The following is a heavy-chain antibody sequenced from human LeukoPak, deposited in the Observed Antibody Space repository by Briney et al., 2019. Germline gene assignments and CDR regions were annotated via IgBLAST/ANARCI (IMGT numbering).Heavy chain of an antibody. CDR1: GFTFSTYW. Sequence: GGSLRLSCAASGFTFSTYWMSWVRQAPGKGLEWVANIKQDGSDKYYVDSVKGRFTISRDNGKNSLYLQMNSLRAEDTAVYYCAREFYDGNSGIFDYWGQGTLVTVSS. J-gene: IGHJ4*02. V-gene: IGHV3-7*01. CDR2: IKQDGSDK. CDR3: AREFYDGNSGIFDY. D-gene: IGHD4-23*01.